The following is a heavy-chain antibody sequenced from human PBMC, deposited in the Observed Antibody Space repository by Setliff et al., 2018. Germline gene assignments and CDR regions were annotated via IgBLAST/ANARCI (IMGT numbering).Heavy chain of an antibody. V-gene: IGHV4-4*02. CDR3: ARGGTYRYFDY. Sequence: SETLSLTCAVSGGSISSPNWWNWVRQPPGKGLEWIGEIYHSGTANYDPSLKSRVTMSVDTSKNQLSLKLGSVTAADTAVYFCARGGTYRYFDYWGQGTLVTVSS. J-gene: IGHJ4*02. CDR2: IYHSGTA. CDR1: GGSISSPNW.